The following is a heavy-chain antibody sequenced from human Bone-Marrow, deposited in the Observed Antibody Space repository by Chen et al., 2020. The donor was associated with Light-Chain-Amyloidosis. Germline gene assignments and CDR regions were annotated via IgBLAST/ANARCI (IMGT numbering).Heavy chain of an antibody. CDR2: IYYSGST. CDR1: GGSISSGGYY. CDR3: ARETHYYDSGDYYGMDV. Sequence: QVQLQESGPGLVKPSQTLSLTCTVYGGSISSGGYYWSWIRQHPGKGLEWIGYIYYSGSTYYNPSLKSRVTISVDTSKNQFSLKLSSVTAADTAVYYCARETHYYDSGDYYGMDVWGQGTTVTVSS. V-gene: IGHV4-31*03. D-gene: IGHD3-22*01. J-gene: IGHJ6*02.